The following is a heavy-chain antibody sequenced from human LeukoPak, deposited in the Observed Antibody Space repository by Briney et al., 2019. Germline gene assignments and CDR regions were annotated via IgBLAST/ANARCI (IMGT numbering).Heavy chain of an antibody. Sequence: GGSLRLSCSASGFTFSTYGMSWVRQAPGKGLEWVSAISGRDSNTYYADSVEGRFTISRDNSKNTLFLQMNSLRAEDTAVYYCARGYGSGISYFDYWGQGTLVTVSS. CDR3: ARGYGSGISYFDY. J-gene: IGHJ4*02. CDR2: ISGRDSNT. CDR1: GFTFSTYG. V-gene: IGHV3-23*01. D-gene: IGHD3-10*01.